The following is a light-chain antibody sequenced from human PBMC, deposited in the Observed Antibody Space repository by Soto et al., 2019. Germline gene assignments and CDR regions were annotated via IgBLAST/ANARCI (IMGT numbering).Light chain of an antibody. CDR3: HHSGT. CDR2: DAS. CDR1: QDISNY. Sequence: DIQMTQSPSSLSASVGDRVTITCQASQDISNYLNWYQQKPGKAPKLLIYDASNLETGVPSRFSGSGAGTDFTFTISSLQPEDIATYYCHHSGTFGPGTKVDIK. V-gene: IGKV1-33*01. J-gene: IGKJ3*01.